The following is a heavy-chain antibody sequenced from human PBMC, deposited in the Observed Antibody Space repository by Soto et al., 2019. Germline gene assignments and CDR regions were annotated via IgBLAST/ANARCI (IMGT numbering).Heavy chain of an antibody. CDR1: GFTFDDYA. Sequence: EVQLVESGGGLVQPGRSLRLSCAASGFTFDDYAMHWVRQAPGKGLEWVSGISWNSGSIGYADSVKGRFTISRDNAKNSLYLQMNSLRAEDTALYYCAKDMAYLGSGWYKDYYFDYWGQGTLVTVSS. V-gene: IGHV3-9*01. J-gene: IGHJ4*02. CDR2: ISWNSGSI. D-gene: IGHD6-19*01. CDR3: AKDMAYLGSGWYKDYYFDY.